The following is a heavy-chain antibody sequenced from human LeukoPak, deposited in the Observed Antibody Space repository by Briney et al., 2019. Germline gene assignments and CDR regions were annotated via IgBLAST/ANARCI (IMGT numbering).Heavy chain of an antibody. CDR1: GYSISSGYY. D-gene: IGHD1-26*01. V-gene: IGHV4-38-2*02. Sequence: SETLSLTCAVSGYSISSGYYLGWIRQPPGKGLEWIGSIYHSGSTYYNPSLKSRVTISVDTSKNQFSLKLSSVTAADTAVYYCARDGGSGSSDFDYWGQGTLVTVSS. J-gene: IGHJ4*02. CDR3: ARDGGSGSSDFDY. CDR2: IYHSGST.